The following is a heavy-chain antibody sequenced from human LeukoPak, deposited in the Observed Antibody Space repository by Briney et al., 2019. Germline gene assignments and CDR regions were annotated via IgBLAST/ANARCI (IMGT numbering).Heavy chain of an antibody. V-gene: IGHV4-39*07. CDR3: ARVESGSYYGY. CDR1: GGSISSSSYY. Sequence: PSETLSLTCTVSGGSISSSSYYWGWIRQPPGKGLEWIGSIYYSGSTYYDPSLKSRVTISVDTSKNQFSLKLSSVTAADTAVYYCARVESGSYYGYWGQGTLVTVSS. J-gene: IGHJ4*02. D-gene: IGHD1-26*01. CDR2: IYYSGST.